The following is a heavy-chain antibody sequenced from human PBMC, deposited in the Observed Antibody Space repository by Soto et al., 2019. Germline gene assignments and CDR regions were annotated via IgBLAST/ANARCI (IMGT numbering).Heavy chain of an antibody. CDR1: CGSFSGYY. D-gene: IGHD3-16*01. Sequence: SETLSLTCSVYCGSFSGYYWSWILHPPFKLLEFIGEINHSGSTYYNPSLKSRVTISVDTSKNQFSLKLSSVTTADTAVYYCARQIMITFGGVWALYYYGMDVWGQGTTVTVSS. J-gene: IGHJ6*02. CDR3: ARQIMITFGGVWALYYYGMDV. V-gene: IGHV4-34*01. CDR2: INHSGST.